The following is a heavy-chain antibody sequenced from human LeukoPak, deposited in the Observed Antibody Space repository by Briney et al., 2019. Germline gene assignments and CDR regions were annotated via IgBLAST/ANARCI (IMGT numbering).Heavy chain of an antibody. D-gene: IGHD5-24*01. CDR2: IYPGDSDT. CDR1: GYRFTTYW. Sequence: GESLKISCKGSGYRFTTYWISWVRQMPGKGLEWMGIIYPGDSDTRYSPSFQGQVTISADKSISTAYLQWSSLKASDTAMYYCARREMATMTPFDYWGQGTLVTVSS. J-gene: IGHJ4*02. CDR3: ARREMATMTPFDY. V-gene: IGHV5-51*01.